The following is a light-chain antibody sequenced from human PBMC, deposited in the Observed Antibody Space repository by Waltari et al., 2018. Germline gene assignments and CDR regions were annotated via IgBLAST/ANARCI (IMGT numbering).Light chain of an antibody. CDR2: RDT. CDR3: QVWDSSTVL. J-gene: IGLJ3*02. V-gene: IGLV3-9*01. CDR1: NIGSKN. Sequence: SYELTQPLSVSVALGQTARITCGGNNIGSKNVHWYQQKPGQAPVLVINRDTKRPSGIPERCSGSNSGNTATLTISRVQAGDEAGYDCQVWDSSTVLFGGGTKLTVL.